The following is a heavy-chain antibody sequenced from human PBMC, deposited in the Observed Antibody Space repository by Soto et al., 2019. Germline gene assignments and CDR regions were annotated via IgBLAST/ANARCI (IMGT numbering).Heavy chain of an antibody. D-gene: IGHD2-2*01. CDR1: GYTLTELS. V-gene: IGHV1-24*01. Sequence: QVQLVQSGAEVKKPGASVKVSCKVSGYTLTELSMHWVRQAPGKGLEWMGGFDPEDGETIYAQKFKGRGTMTEDTSTDTAYMELSSRRPEDTAVYFCATGRYCSSTSCYNCGDGMDVWGQGTTVTVSS. CDR3: ATGRYCSSTSCYNCGDGMDV. CDR2: FDPEDGET. J-gene: IGHJ6*02.